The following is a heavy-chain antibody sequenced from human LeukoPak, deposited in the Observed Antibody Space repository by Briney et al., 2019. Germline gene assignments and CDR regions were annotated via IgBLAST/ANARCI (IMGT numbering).Heavy chain of an antibody. V-gene: IGHV3-64*01. Sequence: PGGSLRLSCAASGFTFSNYFMHWVRQAPGKGLEYVSAISTNGGSTYYAKSVEGRFTISRDNSKNTLYLQMNSLRAEDTAVYYCAKVDGGYYYYGMDVWGQGTTVTVSS. CDR3: AKVDGGYYYYGMDV. J-gene: IGHJ6*02. CDR2: ISTNGGST. CDR1: GFTFSNYF.